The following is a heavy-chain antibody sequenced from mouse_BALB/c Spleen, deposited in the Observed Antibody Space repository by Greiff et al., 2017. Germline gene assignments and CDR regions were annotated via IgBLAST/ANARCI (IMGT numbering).Heavy chain of an antibody. CDR2: ISNGGGST. J-gene: IGHJ1*01. Sequence: DVKLVESGGGLVQPGGSLKLSCAASGFTFSSYTMSWVRQTPEKRLEWVAYISNGGGSTYYPDTVKGRFTISRDNAKNTLYLQMSSLKSEDTAMYYCARPDTYWYFDVWGAGTTVTVSS. V-gene: IGHV5-12-2*01. CDR1: GFTFSSYT. CDR3: ARPDTYWYFDV.